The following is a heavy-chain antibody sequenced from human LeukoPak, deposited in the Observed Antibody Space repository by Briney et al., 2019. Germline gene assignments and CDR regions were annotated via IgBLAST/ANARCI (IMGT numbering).Heavy chain of an antibody. D-gene: IGHD5-18*01. CDR3: AKGGDTAMYYYYYMDV. V-gene: IGHV3-23*01. Sequence: GASLRLSCAASGFTFSSYAMSWVRQAPGKGLEWVSAISGSGGSTYYADSVKGRFTISRDNSKNTLYLQVNSLRAEDTAVYYCAKGGDTAMYYYYYMDVWGKGTTVTVSS. CDR1: GFTFSSYA. CDR2: ISGSGGST. J-gene: IGHJ6*03.